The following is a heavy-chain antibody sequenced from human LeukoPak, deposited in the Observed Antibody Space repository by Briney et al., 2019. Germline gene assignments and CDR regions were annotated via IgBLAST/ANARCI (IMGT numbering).Heavy chain of an antibody. CDR3: AKYTAYSTGWPSY. V-gene: IGHV3-23*01. Sequence: PGGSLRLSCAASGFTFNTYAMSWVRQAPGKGLEWVSTISGSGGSTYYADSVKGRFTISRDNSKNTLYFQMNSLRAEDTAVYYCAKYTAYSTGWPSYWGQGTLVTVS. CDR2: ISGSGGST. CDR1: GFTFNTYA. D-gene: IGHD6-19*01. J-gene: IGHJ4*02.